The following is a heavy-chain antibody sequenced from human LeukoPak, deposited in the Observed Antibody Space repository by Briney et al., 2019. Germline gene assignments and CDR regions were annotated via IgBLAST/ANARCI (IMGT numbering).Heavy chain of an antibody. Sequence: GGSLRLSCAASGFTFSSYSMNWVRQAPGKGLEWVSYISSSSSSTIYYADSVKGRFTISRDNAKNSLYLQMNSLRDEDTAVYYCARVRRDDILTGYYLYYFDYWGQGTLVTVSS. J-gene: IGHJ4*02. D-gene: IGHD3-9*01. V-gene: IGHV3-48*02. CDR3: ARVRRDDILTGYYLYYFDY. CDR2: ISSSSSSTI. CDR1: GFTFSSYS.